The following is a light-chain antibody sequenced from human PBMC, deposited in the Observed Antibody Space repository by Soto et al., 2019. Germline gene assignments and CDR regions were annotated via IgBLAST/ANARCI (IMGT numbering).Light chain of an antibody. Sequence: DVRMTQSPSSLSASVGDSVTITCRASQSISTYLNWYQQKPGRAPKVVIYAASNLQSGVPSRFSGSGSGTDFTLTIRGLXXXXSATYFCQQSFGITWTFGQGTKVEIK. V-gene: IGKV1-39*01. CDR1: QSISTY. CDR3: QQSFGITWT. J-gene: IGKJ1*01. CDR2: AAS.